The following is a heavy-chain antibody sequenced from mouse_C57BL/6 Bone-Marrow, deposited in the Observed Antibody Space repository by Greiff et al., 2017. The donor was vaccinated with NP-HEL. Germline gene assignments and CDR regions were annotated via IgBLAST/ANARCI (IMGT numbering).Heavy chain of an antibody. D-gene: IGHD1-1*02. J-gene: IGHJ4*01. CDR3: ARGGLLLLIDY. V-gene: IGHV1-19*01. Sequence: EVQLQQSGPVLVKPGASVKMSCKASGYTFTDYYMNWVKQSHGKSLEWIGVINPYNGGTSYNQKFKGKATLTVDKSSSTAYMELNSLTSEDSAVYYCARGGLLLLIDYWGQGTSVTVSS. CDR2: INPYNGGT. CDR1: GYTFTDYY.